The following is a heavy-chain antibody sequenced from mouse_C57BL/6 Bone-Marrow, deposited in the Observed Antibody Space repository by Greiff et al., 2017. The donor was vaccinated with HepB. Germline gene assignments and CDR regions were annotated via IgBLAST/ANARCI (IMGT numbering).Heavy chain of an antibody. V-gene: IGHV3-6*01. D-gene: IGHD1-1*01. Sequence: EVKLVESGPGLVKPSQSLSLTCSVTGYSITSGYYWNWIRQFPGNKLEWMGYISYDGSNNYNPSLKNRISITRDTSKNQFFLKLNSVTTEDTATYYCARGPFYYGRSRRFAYWGQGTLVTVSA. J-gene: IGHJ3*01. CDR1: GYSITSGYY. CDR2: ISYDGSN. CDR3: ARGPFYYGRSRRFAY.